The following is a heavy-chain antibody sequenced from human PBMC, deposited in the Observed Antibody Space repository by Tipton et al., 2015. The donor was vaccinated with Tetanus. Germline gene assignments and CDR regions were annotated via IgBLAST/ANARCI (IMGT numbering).Heavy chain of an antibody. Sequence: TLSLTCTVSGGSIRGGGFYWSWIRQHPVKGLEWIGYIYYTGNTYYNPSLKSRVTISVDTSKNQFSLKLSSVTAADTAVYYCARRSVSARFDDWGRGTLVTVSS. D-gene: IGHD6-6*01. J-gene: IGHJ4*02. CDR1: GGSIRGGGFY. CDR3: ARRSVSARFDD. CDR2: IYYTGNT. V-gene: IGHV4-31*03.